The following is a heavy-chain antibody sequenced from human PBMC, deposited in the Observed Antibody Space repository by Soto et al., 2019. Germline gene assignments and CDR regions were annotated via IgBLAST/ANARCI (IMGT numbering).Heavy chain of an antibody. D-gene: IGHD5-18*01. CDR3: ARAQRIQLWASGMDV. Sequence: SVKVSCKASGGTLSSYVISWVRQAPGQGLEWMGGIIPVFGTVNYAQKFQGRVTITADESTTTAYMELRSLRSEDAAVYYCARAQRIQLWASGMDVWGQGTTVTVSS. CDR1: GGTLSSYV. CDR2: IIPVFGTV. V-gene: IGHV1-69*13. J-gene: IGHJ6*02.